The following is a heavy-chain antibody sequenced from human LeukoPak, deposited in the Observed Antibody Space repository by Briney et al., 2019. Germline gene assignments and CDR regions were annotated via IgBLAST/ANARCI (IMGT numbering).Heavy chain of an antibody. CDR1: GGSFSGYY. D-gene: IGHD2-8*01. CDR2: INHSGST. J-gene: IGHJ4*02. CDR3: ARRLGYCTNGVCYSFDY. V-gene: IGHV4-34*01. Sequence: SETLSLTCAVYGGSFSGYYWSWIRQPPGKGLEWIGEINHSGSTNYNPSLKSRVTISVDTSKYQFSLMLSSVTAADTAVYYCARRLGYCTNGVCYSFDYWGQGTLVTVSS.